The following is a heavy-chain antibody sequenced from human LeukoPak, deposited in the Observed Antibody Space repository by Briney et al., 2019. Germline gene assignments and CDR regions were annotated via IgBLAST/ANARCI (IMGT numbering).Heavy chain of an antibody. V-gene: IGHV3-7*04. D-gene: IGHD6-13*01. Sequence: PGGSLRLSCAASGFTFSRYWMSWVRQAPGKGLEWVANIKQDGSEKDYVDSVKGRFTIFRDTAKNSLYLQMNSLRADDTAVYYCARASSSPLGTWGRGYGLDVWGQGTTVTVSS. CDR2: IKQDGSEK. J-gene: IGHJ6*02. CDR3: ARASSSPLGTWGRGYGLDV. CDR1: GFTFSRYW.